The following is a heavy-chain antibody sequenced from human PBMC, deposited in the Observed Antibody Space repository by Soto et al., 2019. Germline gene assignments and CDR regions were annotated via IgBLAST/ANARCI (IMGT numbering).Heavy chain of an antibody. V-gene: IGHV1-8*01. J-gene: IGHJ6*02. Sequence: QVQLVQSGAEVKKPGASVQVSCKTSGYTFTSYDINWVRQAPGQGIEWAGWMNTHSDDTRSAQKFRGRLTLTRDKSMRAVYMKLSILRPDDSAVYYCAIEWSAAGHFYGMDVWGQGTTVAVSS. D-gene: IGHD6-13*01. CDR1: GYTFTSYD. CDR3: AIEWSAAGHFYGMDV. CDR2: MNTHSDDT.